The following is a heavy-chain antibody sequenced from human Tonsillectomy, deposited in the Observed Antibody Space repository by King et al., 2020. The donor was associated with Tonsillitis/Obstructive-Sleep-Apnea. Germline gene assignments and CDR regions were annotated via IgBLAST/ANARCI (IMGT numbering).Heavy chain of an antibody. J-gene: IGHJ4*02. Sequence: EVQLVESGGGVVRPGGSLRLSCAASGFIFDNYGMSWVRQAPGKGLEWVSGINWNGGNTGHADSVQGRFTISRDNAKNSLYLQMSSLVVEDTAFYYFAGDLLWFENNYCGSGGPDFWRQGTLVTFSS. D-gene: IGHD3-10*01. V-gene: IGHV3-20*04. CDR2: INWNGGNT. CDR3: AGDLLWFENNYCGSGGPDF. CDR1: GFIFDNYG.